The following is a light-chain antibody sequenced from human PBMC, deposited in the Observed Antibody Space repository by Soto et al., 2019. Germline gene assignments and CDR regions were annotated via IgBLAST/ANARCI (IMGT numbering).Light chain of an antibody. Sequence: QCALTHPASVSGSPGQSISISCTGTSSDIGAYNFVSWYQQHPGKAPKVLIYEGTKRPSGLSNRFSVSKSGNTASLTISGLQPEDEADYYCCSYTSSTTLYVFGSGTKGTAL. J-gene: IGLJ1*01. CDR1: SSDIGAYNF. V-gene: IGLV2-14*01. CDR3: CSYTSSTTLYV. CDR2: EGT.